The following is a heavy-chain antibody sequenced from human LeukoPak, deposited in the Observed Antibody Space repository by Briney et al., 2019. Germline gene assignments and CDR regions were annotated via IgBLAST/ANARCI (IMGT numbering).Heavy chain of an antibody. J-gene: IGHJ4*02. V-gene: IGHV1-8*01. D-gene: IGHD4-23*01. CDR3: ARGPTVVTPFDY. CDR1: GYTFTSYD. Sequence: ASVKVSCKASGYTFTSYDINWVRQATGQGLEWMGWMNPNSGNTGYAQKFQGRVTMTRNTSISTAYMELRSLRSDDTAVYYCARGPTVVTPFDYWGQGTLVTVSS. CDR2: MNPNSGNT.